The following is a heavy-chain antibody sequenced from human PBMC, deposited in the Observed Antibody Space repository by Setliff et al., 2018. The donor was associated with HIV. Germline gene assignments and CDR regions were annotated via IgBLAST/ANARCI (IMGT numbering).Heavy chain of an antibody. J-gene: IGHJ3*02. CDR3: AKLPTMYGVANSFDM. D-gene: IGHD5-12*01. V-gene: IGHV4-61*02. Sequence: SETLSLTCTVSGGAMSSGNYYWNWIRQPADKGLEWIGRIYVGGSTNYRSSLKSRVTISVDSSKNQFSLKLTSVTASDTAVYYCAKLPTMYGVANSFDMWGQGTMVTVSS. CDR2: IYVGGST. CDR1: GGAMSSGNYY.